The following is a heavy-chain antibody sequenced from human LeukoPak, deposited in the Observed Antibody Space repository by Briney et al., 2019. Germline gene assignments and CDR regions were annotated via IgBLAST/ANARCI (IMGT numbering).Heavy chain of an antibody. Sequence: GGSLRLSCAASGFTFSGYWMSWVRQAPGKGLEWVANIKQDGGEKYYVDSVKGRFTVSRDNAKSSLYLQMNSLRAEDTAVYYCASDHRGVFDYWGQGALVTVSS. CDR3: ASDHRGVFDY. V-gene: IGHV3-7*01. CDR1: GFTFSGYW. J-gene: IGHJ4*02. CDR2: IKQDGGEK.